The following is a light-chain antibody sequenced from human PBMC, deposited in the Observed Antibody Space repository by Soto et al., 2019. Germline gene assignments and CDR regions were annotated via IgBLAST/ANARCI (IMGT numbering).Light chain of an antibody. V-gene: IGKV3-15*01. J-gene: IGKJ1*01. Sequence: EIVMTQSPATLSVSPGERATLSCRASQSVSSKLAWYQQKPGQPPRLLIYAASTRATGIPVRFSGSGSGTEFTLTISSLQSEDFVVYYCQQYNNWPWTFGQGTKVEIK. CDR1: QSVSSK. CDR3: QQYNNWPWT. CDR2: AAS.